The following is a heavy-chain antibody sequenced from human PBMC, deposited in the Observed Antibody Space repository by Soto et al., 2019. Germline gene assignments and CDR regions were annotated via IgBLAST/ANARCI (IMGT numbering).Heavy chain of an antibody. D-gene: IGHD6-6*01. CDR2: ISAGKGNT. J-gene: IGHJ5*02. V-gene: IGHV1-18*01. CDR1: NYAFTSYG. Sequence: QVQLLQSGAEVKKPGASVKVSCRASNYAFTSYGIMWVRQAPGQGLEWMGWISAGKGNTNYAQRFQDRITLTTDTSTRTAYMELRSLRSDDTAVYYCARDAFQSSSSPLNWFDPWGQGTLVTVSS. CDR3: ARDAFQSSSSPLNWFDP.